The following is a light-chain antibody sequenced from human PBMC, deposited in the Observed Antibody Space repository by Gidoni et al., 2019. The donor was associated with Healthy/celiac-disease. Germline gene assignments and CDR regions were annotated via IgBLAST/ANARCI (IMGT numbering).Light chain of an antibody. CDR2: AAS. Sequence: IQLTQSPAFLSASVGDRVTITCWASQGISSYLAWYQQKPGKAPKLLIYAASTLQSGVPSRFSGSGSGTEFTLTISSLQPEDFATYYCQQLNSYPYTFGQGTKVEIK. V-gene: IGKV1-9*01. J-gene: IGKJ2*01. CDR3: QQLNSYPYT. CDR1: QGISSY.